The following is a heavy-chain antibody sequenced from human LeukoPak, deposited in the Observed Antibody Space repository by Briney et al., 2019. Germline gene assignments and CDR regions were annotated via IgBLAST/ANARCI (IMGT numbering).Heavy chain of an antibody. CDR3: AKDPNRGYSYGYFDY. Sequence: PGGSLRLSCAASGFTFSSYAMSWVRQAPGKGLEWVSAISGSGGSTYYADSVKGRFTISRDNSKNTLYLQMNSLRAEDTAVYYCAKDPNRGYSYGYFDYWGQGTLVTVPS. CDR2: ISGSGGST. CDR1: GFTFSSYA. D-gene: IGHD5-18*01. J-gene: IGHJ4*02. V-gene: IGHV3-23*01.